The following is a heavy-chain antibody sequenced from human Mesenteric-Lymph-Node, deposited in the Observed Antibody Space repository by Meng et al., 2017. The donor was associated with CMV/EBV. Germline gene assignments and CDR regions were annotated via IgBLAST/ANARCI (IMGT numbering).Heavy chain of an antibody. J-gene: IGHJ6*02. CDR3: ARDDYYGSGRGMDV. V-gene: IGHV3-74*01. Sequence: ESLKISGAASGFTFSSYWMHWVRQAPGKGLVWVSRINSDGSSTSYGDSVKGRFTISRDNAKNTLYLQMNSLRAEDTAVYYCARDDYYGSGRGMDVWGQGTTVTVSS. CDR2: INSDGSST. CDR1: GFTFSSYW. D-gene: IGHD3-10*01.